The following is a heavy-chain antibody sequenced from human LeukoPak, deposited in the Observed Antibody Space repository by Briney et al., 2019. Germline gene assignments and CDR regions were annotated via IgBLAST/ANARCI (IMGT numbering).Heavy chain of an antibody. Sequence: PGGSLRLSCAASGFTFSSYSMNWVRQAPGKGLEWVSSISSSSYIYYADSVKGRFTISRDNAKNSLYPQMNSLRAEDTAVYYCARDLGYCSGGSCYSKAHLDVWGKGTTVTVSS. V-gene: IGHV3-21*01. J-gene: IGHJ6*04. D-gene: IGHD2-15*01. CDR1: GFTFSSYS. CDR2: ISSSSYI. CDR3: ARDLGYCSGGSCYSKAHLDV.